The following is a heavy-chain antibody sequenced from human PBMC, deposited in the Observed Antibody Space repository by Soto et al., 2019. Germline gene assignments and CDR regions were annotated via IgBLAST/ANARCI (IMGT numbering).Heavy chain of an antibody. D-gene: IGHD6-19*01. CDR2: ISSSSSTI. CDR1: GFTFSSYS. V-gene: IGHV3-48*02. J-gene: IGHJ6*02. CDR3: ARTSSGWYGDFSYYYYYGMDV. Sequence: GGSLRLSCAASGFTFSSYSMNWVRQAPGKGLEWVSYISSSSSTIYYADSVKGRFTISRDNAKNSLYLQMNSLRDEDTAVYYCARTSSGWYGDFSYYYYYGMDVWGQGSTVTVSS.